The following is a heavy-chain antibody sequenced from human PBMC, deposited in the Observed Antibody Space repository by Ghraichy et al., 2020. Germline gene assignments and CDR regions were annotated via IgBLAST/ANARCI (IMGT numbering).Heavy chain of an antibody. CDR2: INPNSGGT. J-gene: IGHJ5*02. Sequence: ASVKVSCKASGYTFTAYYMTWVRQAPGQGLEWMGWINPNSGGTNYAQKFQGWVTMTRDTSISTAYMELSRLRSDDTAVYYCARSQWYYGSGSQITPGNWFDPWGQGTLVTVSS. V-gene: IGHV1-2*04. D-gene: IGHD3-10*01. CDR3: ARSQWYYGSGSQITPGNWFDP. CDR1: GYTFTAYY.